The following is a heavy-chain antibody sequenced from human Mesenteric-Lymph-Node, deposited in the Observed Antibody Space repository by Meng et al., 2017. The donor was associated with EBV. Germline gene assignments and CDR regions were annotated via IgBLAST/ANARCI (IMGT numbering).Heavy chain of an antibody. J-gene: IGHJ4*02. V-gene: IGHV4-4*02. CDR1: GGSISNSNW. D-gene: IGHD6-19*01. CDR3: ARVGQWLPIDY. CDR2: IYHSGST. Sequence: GPGHVQTSVTPSHTCAVSGGSISNSNWWSGVRHPPGKGLEWIGEIYHSGSTNYNPSLKSRVTRSVDKSKNQFSLNLSSVTAADTAVYYCARVGQWLPIDYWGQGTLVTVSS.